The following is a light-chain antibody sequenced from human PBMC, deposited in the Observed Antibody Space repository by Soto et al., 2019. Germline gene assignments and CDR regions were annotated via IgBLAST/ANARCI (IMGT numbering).Light chain of an antibody. V-gene: IGLV2-14*01. J-gene: IGLJ1*01. CDR3: SSYTSSSTYV. Sequence: QSALTQPASVSGSPGQSITISCTRTSSDVGGYNYASWYQQHPGKAPELLIYEVSNRPSGVSNRFYGAKSGNTGSLTISGLQAEDEADYYCSSYTSSSTYVFGTGTKLTVL. CDR2: EVS. CDR1: SSDVGGYNY.